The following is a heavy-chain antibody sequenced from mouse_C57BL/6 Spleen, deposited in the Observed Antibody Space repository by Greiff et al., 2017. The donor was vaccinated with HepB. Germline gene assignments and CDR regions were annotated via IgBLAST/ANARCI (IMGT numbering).Heavy chain of an antibody. J-gene: IGHJ2*01. V-gene: IGHV1-22*01. CDR2: INPNNGGT. CDR3: ARSVYYGNYADY. D-gene: IGHD2-1*01. CDR1: GYTFTDYN. Sequence: EVKLQESGPELVKPGASVKMSCKASGYTFTDYNMHWVKQSHGKSLEWIGYINPNNGGTSYNQKFKGKATLTVNKSSSTAYMELRSLTSEDSAVYYCARSVYYGNYADYWGQGTTLTVSS.